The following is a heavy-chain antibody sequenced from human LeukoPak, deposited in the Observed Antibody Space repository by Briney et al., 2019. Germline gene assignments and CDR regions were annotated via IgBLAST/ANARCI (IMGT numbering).Heavy chain of an antibody. D-gene: IGHD3-22*01. CDR1: GGTFSSYA. CDR2: ITPIFGTA. V-gene: IGHV1-69*13. J-gene: IGHJ4*02. CDR3: ARAGEYYYDSSGYYLDY. Sequence: SVKVSCKASGGTFSSYAISWVRQAPGQGLEWMGGITPIFGTANYAQKFQGKVTITADESTSTAYMELSSLRSEDTAVYYCARAGEYYYDSSGYYLDYWGQGTLVTVSS.